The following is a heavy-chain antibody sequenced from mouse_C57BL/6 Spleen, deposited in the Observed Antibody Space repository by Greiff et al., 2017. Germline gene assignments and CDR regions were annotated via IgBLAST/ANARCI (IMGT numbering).Heavy chain of an antibody. J-gene: IGHJ2*01. CDR3: ARDGDDYYFDY. V-gene: IGHV5-4*01. CDR1: GFTFSSYA. D-gene: IGHD2-4*01. Sequence: DVKLVESGGGLVKPGGSLKLSCAASGFTFSSYAMSWVRQTPEKRLEWVATISDGGSYTYYPDNIKGRFTISRDNAKNNLYLQMSHLKSEDTAMYYCARDGDDYYFDYWGQGTTLTVSS. CDR2: ISDGGSYT.